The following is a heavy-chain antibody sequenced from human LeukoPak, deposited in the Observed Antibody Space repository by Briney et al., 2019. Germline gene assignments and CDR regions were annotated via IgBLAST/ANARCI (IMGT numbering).Heavy chain of an antibody. V-gene: IGHV3-21*04. J-gene: IGHJ4*02. D-gene: IGHD3-10*01. CDR3: AKTIVSGGWYLDY. CDR2: ISSSSSYI. CDR1: GFTFSSYS. Sequence: PGGSLRLSCAASGFTFSSYSMNWVRQAPGKGLEWVSSISSSSSYIYYADSVKGRFTISRDNAKNSLYLQMNSLRAEETAVYYCAKTIVSGGWYLDYWGQGTLVTVSS.